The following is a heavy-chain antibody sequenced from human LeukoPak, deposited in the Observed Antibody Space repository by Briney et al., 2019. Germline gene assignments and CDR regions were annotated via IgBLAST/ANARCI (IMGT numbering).Heavy chain of an antibody. Sequence: GGSLRLSCAASGFTFSDYYMSWIRQAPGKGLEWVSYISSSSSYTNYADSVKGRFTLSRDNAKNSLYLQMNSLRAEDTAVYYCARPGRGFLAYWGQGTLVTVSS. CDR2: ISSSSSYT. D-gene: IGHD3-22*01. V-gene: IGHV3-11*03. J-gene: IGHJ4*02. CDR3: ARPGRGFLAY. CDR1: GFTFSDYY.